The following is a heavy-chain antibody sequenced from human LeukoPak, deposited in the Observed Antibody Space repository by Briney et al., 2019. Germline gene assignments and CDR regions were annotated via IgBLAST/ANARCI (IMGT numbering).Heavy chain of an antibody. CDR2: IKQDGSEK. Sequence: GGSLRLSCAASGFTFSSYWMSWVRQAPGKGLEWVANIKQDGSEKYYVDSVKGRFTISRDNAKNSLYLQMNSLRAEDTAVYYCAKGSSWSGSYYYYGMDVWGQGTTVTVSS. D-gene: IGHD6-13*01. V-gene: IGHV3-7*05. J-gene: IGHJ6*02. CDR1: GFTFSSYW. CDR3: AKGSSWSGSYYYYGMDV.